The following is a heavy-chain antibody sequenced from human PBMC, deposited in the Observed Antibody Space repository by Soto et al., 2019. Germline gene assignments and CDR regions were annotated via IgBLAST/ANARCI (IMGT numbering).Heavy chain of an antibody. Sequence: EVQLLESGGGLVQPGGSLRLACAASEFTFGAYAMTWVRQAPGKGLEWVASITGTGGTTYYAVSVKGRLTISRDNSENTVHLQMNGLRAEDTAIYYCVKDWSGDRCPCMDVWGQGTTVTVSS. D-gene: IGHD3-3*01. V-gene: IGHV3-23*01. CDR1: EFTFGAYA. J-gene: IGHJ6*02. CDR3: VKDWSGDRCPCMDV. CDR2: ITGTGGTT.